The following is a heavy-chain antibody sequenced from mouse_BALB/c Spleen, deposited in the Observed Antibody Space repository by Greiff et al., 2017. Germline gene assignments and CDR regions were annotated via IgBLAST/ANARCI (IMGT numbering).Heavy chain of an antibody. CDR3: ARHSSPYYFDY. Sequence: EVMLVESGGGLVKPGGSLKLSCAASGFAFSSYDMSWVRQTPEKRLEWVAYISSGGGSTYYPDTVKGRFTISRDNAKNTLYLQMSSLKSEDTAMYYCARHSSPYYFDYWGQGTTLTVSS. CDR2: ISSGGGST. CDR1: GFAFSSYD. V-gene: IGHV5-12-1*01. D-gene: IGHD1-1*01. J-gene: IGHJ2*01.